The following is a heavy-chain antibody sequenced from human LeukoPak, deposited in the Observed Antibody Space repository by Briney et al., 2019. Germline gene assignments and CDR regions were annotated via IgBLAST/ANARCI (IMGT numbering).Heavy chain of an antibody. CDR3: AGAHLGGFDY. CDR2: MSHGANT. D-gene: IGHD3-16*01. Sequence: PSETLSLTCAVSGDSVTSGPYYWGWVRQPPGKELEWVATMSHGANTYKNPALKSRVAISVDTSKNQVSLNLTSVTAADTAVYYCAGAHLGGFDYWGQGTLVTVSS. V-gene: IGHV4-39*07. CDR1: GDSVTSGPYY. J-gene: IGHJ4*02.